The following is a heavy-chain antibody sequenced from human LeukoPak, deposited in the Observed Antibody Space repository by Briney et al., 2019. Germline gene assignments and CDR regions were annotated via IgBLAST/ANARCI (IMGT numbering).Heavy chain of an antibody. CDR2: IYYSGST. CDR3: AREGGGSYRQYPNDY. V-gene: IGHV4-39*02. Sequence: SETLSLTCTVSGGSISSSSYYWGWIRQPPGKGLEWIGSIYYSGSTYYNPSLKSRVTISVDTSKNPFSLRLNSVTAADTAVYYCAREGGGSYRQYPNDYWGQGTLVTVSS. D-gene: IGHD2-15*01. CDR1: GGSISSSSYY. J-gene: IGHJ4*02.